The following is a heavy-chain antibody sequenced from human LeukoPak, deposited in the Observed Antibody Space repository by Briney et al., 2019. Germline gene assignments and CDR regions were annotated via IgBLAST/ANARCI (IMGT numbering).Heavy chain of an antibody. V-gene: IGHV3-74*01. CDR1: GFTFSNHW. Sequence: GGSLRLYCAASGFTFSNHWMHWVRQAPGKGLMWVSRTNRDGSRTDYADSVKGRFTISRDDAKNTLYLQVNSLRAEDTAVYFCARGGSDTSMAHDYWGQGTLVTVSS. D-gene: IGHD5-18*01. CDR2: TNRDGSRT. CDR3: ARGGSDTSMAHDY. J-gene: IGHJ4*02.